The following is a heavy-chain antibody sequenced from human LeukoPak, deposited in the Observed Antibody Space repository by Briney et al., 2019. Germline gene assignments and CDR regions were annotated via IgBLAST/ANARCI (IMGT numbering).Heavy chain of an antibody. J-gene: IGHJ2*01. CDR1: GFTFSSYG. CDR3: AKDPGGPSVDWYFDL. CDR2: ISYDGSNK. V-gene: IGHV3-30*18. Sequence: GGSLRLSCAASGFTFSSYGMHWVRQAPGKGLEWVAVISYDGSNKYYADSVKGRFTISRDNPKNTLYLQMNSLRAEDTAVYYCAKDPGGPSVDWYFDLWGRGTLVTVSS. D-gene: IGHD3-16*01.